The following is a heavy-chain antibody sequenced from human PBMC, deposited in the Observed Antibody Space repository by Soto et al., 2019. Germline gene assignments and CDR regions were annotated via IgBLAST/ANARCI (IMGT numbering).Heavy chain of an antibody. Sequence: QVQLVQSGAEVKKPGASVKVSCKASGYTFTSYGISWVRQAPGQGLEWMGWIRAYNGNTNYAQKLQGRVHRTTGTATRTAYMALRSLRSDDTAVDYCAGDSPPPREWGQGTLVTVSS. CDR3: AGDSPPPRE. CDR1: GYTFTSYG. CDR2: IRAYNGNT. V-gene: IGHV1-18*01. J-gene: IGHJ4*02. D-gene: IGHD1-26*01.